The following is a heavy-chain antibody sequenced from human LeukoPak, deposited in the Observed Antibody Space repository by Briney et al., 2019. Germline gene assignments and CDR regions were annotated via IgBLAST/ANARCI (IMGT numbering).Heavy chain of an antibody. CDR1: GGTFSSYA. V-gene: IGHV1-69*05. CDR3: ARDPGSPGYSSSWYDFNWFDP. Sequence: GASVKVSCKASGGTFSSYAISWVRQAPGQGLEWMGGIIPIFGTANYAQKFQGRVTMTTDTSTSTAYMELRSLRSDDTAVYYCARDPGSPGYSSSWYDFNWFDPWGQGTLVTVSS. D-gene: IGHD6-13*01. J-gene: IGHJ5*02. CDR2: IIPIFGTA.